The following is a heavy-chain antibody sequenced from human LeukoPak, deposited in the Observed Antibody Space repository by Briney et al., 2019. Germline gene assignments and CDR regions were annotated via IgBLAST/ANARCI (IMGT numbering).Heavy chain of an antibody. CDR2: IYTSGST. CDR1: GGSISSGSYY. J-gene: IGHJ4*02. CDR3: ARGDSNFPFDY. V-gene: IGHV4-61*02. D-gene: IGHD4-11*01. Sequence: ASETLSLTCTVSGGSISSGSYYWSWIRQPAGKGLEWIGRIYTSGSTNYNPSLKSRVTISVDTSKNQFSLKLSSVTAADTAVYYCARGDSNFPFDYWGQGTLVTVSS.